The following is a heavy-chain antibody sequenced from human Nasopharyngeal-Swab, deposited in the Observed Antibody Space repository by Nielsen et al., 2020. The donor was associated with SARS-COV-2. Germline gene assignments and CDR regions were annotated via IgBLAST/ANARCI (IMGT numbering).Heavy chain of an antibody. V-gene: IGHV3-23*01. CDR2: ISGSGGST. J-gene: IGHJ4*02. CDR1: GFTFSSYA. Sequence: GGSLRLSCAASGFTFSSYAMSWVRQAPGKGLEWVSAISGSGGSTYYADSVKGRFTISRDNSKNTLYLQMNSLRAEDTAVYYCAKVPLYYYDSSGPRDYWGQGTLVTVSS. CDR3: AKVPLYYYDSSGPRDY. D-gene: IGHD3-22*01.